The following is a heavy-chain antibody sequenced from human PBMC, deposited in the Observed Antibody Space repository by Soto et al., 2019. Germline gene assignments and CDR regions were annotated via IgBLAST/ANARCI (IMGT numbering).Heavy chain of an antibody. CDR3: ATPRGLQLWFPFDY. J-gene: IGHJ4*02. D-gene: IGHD5-18*01. CDR1: GGTFSSYA. CDR2: IIPIFGTA. Sequence: QVQLVQSGAEVKKPGSSVKVSCKASGGTFSSYAISWVRQAPGQGLEWMGGIIPIFGTANYAQKFQGRVTIAADKSTSTAYMELSSLRSEDTAVYYCATPRGLQLWFPFDYWGQGTLVTVSS. V-gene: IGHV1-69*06.